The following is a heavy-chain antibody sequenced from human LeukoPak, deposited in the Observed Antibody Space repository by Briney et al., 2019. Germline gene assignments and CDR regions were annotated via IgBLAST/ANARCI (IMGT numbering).Heavy chain of an antibody. CDR1: GGSISSSSYY. V-gene: IGHV4-39*02. CDR2: IYYSGST. D-gene: IGHD6-19*01. Sequence: SETLSLTCTVSGGSISSSSYYWGWIRQPPGKGLEWIGSIYYSGSTYYNPSLKSRVAISVDTSKNQFSLKLSSVTAADTAVYYCARDYSSLSGFDYWGQGTLVTVSS. J-gene: IGHJ4*02. CDR3: ARDYSSLSGFDY.